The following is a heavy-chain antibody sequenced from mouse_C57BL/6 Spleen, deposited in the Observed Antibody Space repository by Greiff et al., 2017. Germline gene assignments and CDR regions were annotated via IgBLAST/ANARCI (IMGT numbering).Heavy chain of an antibody. V-gene: IGHV5-6*01. CDR1: GFTFSSYG. J-gene: IGHJ2*01. D-gene: IGHD1-1*01. CDR3: ARQDYYGSQYYFDY. Sequence: EVQVVESVGDLVTPGGSLKLSCAASGFTFSSYGMSWVRQTPDKRLAWVATISSGGSYTYYPDSVKGRFTISRDNAKNTLYLQMSSLKSEDTAMYYCARQDYYGSQYYFDYWGQGTTLTVSS. CDR2: ISSGGSYT.